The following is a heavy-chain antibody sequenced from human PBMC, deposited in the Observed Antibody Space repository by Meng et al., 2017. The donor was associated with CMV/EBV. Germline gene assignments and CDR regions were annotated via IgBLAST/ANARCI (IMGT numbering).Heavy chain of an antibody. Sequence: QLVESWGEIKKPGASVTFSCTTSGFTLSDYYINWVRQAPGQGLEWMGWVNSNNDATNYERKFQGRVSMTRDPSISTAHMELSRLMSDDTAVYYCVRSSGWSLFDYWGQGTLVTVSS. D-gene: IGHD6-19*01. CDR2: VNSNNDAT. CDR3: VRSSGWSLFDY. V-gene: IGHV1-2*02. J-gene: IGHJ4*02. CDR1: GFTLSDYY.